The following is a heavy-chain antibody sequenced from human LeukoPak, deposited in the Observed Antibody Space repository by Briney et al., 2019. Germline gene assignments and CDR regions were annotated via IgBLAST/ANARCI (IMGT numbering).Heavy chain of an antibody. V-gene: IGHV3-53*01. CDR3: ARASVPGPPRV. Sequence: GSLRLFCAASGFTVSSNYVTWVRQAPGKALEWVSAIYSGGNTYYADSVKGRFTVSRDNSKNTLDLQMHSLRAEDTAVYYCARASVPGPPRVWGQGTLVTVSS. D-gene: IGHD2-2*01. J-gene: IGHJ4*02. CDR1: GFTVSSNY. CDR2: IYSGGNT.